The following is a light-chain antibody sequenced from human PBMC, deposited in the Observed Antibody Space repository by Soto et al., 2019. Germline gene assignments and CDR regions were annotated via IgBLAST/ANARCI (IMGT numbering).Light chain of an antibody. V-gene: IGLV1-51*01. Sequence: QSVLTQPPSVSAAPGQKVTISCSGSNSNIGSNYVSWYQQLPGTAPKLLICDNGKRPSGIPDRFSGSQSGTSATLGITGLQTGDEADYYCGTWDNSLSAIFGGGTKLTVL. CDR2: DNG. J-gene: IGLJ2*01. CDR1: NSNIGSNY. CDR3: GTWDNSLSAI.